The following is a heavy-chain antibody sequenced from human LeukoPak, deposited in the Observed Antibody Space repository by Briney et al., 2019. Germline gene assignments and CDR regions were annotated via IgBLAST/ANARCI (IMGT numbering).Heavy chain of an antibody. D-gene: IGHD4-23*01. Sequence: SETLSLTYTVSGGSISSSSYYWGWIRQPPGKGLEWIGSIYYSGSTYYNPALKSRVTISVDTSKNQFSLKPTSVTAADTAVYYCARGGKATVVTMWGQGILVTVYS. CDR2: IYYSGST. J-gene: IGHJ4*02. CDR3: ARGGKATVVTM. V-gene: IGHV4-39*07. CDR1: GGSISSSSYY.